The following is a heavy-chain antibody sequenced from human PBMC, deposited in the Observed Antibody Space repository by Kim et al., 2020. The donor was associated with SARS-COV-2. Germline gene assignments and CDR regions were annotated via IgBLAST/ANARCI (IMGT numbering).Heavy chain of an antibody. J-gene: IGHJ4*02. D-gene: IGHD5-12*01. CDR3: AKVLSGYTYGPMDS. V-gene: IGHV3-23*01. Sequence: ANSVKGRFTNSRDKSTNTLYLQMNSLRAEETALYFCAKVLSGYTYGPMDSWGQGTLVTVSS.